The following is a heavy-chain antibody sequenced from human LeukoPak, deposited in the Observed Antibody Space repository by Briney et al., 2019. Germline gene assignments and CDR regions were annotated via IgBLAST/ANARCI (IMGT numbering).Heavy chain of an antibody. V-gene: IGHV3-64D*09. CDR3: VKGIIMTAKWPLDY. Sequence: GGSLRLSCSASGFNFSSYPMHWVRQAPGRGLEYVSGIRSNGGRTDYADSVKGRFTIYRDNSKNTLYLQMSSLRAEDTAVYYCVKGIIMTAKWPLDYWGQGTLVTVSS. J-gene: IGHJ4*02. D-gene: IGHD3-16*01. CDR2: IRSNGGRT. CDR1: GFNFSSYP.